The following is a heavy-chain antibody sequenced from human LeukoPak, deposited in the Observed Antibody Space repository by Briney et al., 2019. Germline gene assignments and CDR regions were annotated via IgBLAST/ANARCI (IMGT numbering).Heavy chain of an antibody. J-gene: IGHJ3*02. V-gene: IGHV3-69-1*01. CDR1: GFTFSDYY. D-gene: IGHD2/OR15-2a*01. Sequence: GGSLRLSCAASGFTFSDYYMSWVRQAPGKGLEWVSSISSSSYIYYADSVKGRFTISRDNAKNSLYLQMNSLRAEDTAVYYCARDFCAHDAFDIWGQGTMVTVSS. CDR3: ARDFCAHDAFDI. CDR2: ISSSSYI.